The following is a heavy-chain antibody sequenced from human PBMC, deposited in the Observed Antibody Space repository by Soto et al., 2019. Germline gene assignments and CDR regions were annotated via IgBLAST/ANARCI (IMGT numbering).Heavy chain of an antibody. CDR1: GGSIISNDYY. J-gene: IGHJ3*02. Sequence: SSETLSLTCTVSGGSIISNDYYWGWIRKPPGKGLEWIGSISYSGRTYFNPSLTSRVTMSADTSKNQVSLKLSSVTAADTAVYYCARHQSSGYYDAFIWGQGTMVTVSS. CDR3: ARHQSSGYYDAFI. V-gene: IGHV4-39*01. D-gene: IGHD3-22*01. CDR2: ISYSGRT.